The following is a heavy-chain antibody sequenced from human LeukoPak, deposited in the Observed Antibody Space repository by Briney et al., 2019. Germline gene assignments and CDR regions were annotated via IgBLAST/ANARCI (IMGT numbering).Heavy chain of an antibody. Sequence: GGSLRLSCTASGFTFSSYWMHWVRQAPGKGLVWVSRINSDGSSTNYADSVKGRFTISRDNAKNTLYLQMNSLRAEDTAVYYCARLDTAMVTYPFDIWGQGTMVTVSS. CDR1: GFTFSSYW. CDR2: INSDGSST. D-gene: IGHD5-18*01. J-gene: IGHJ3*02. V-gene: IGHV3-74*01. CDR3: ARLDTAMVTYPFDI.